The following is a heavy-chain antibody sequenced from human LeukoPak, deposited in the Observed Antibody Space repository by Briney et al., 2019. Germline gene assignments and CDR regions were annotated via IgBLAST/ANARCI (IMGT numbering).Heavy chain of an antibody. CDR3: ARDNPFSYYYDSTAFGGDAFDI. Sequence: PSQTLSLTCTVSGDSISSGDYYWSWIRQPAGKGLEWIGRISSSGSTNYNPSLKSRVTMSVDTSKNQFSLKLSSVTAADTAVYYCARDNPFSYYYDSTAFGGDAFDIWGQGTMVTVSS. CDR2: ISSSGST. J-gene: IGHJ3*02. D-gene: IGHD3-22*01. CDR1: GDSISSGDYY. V-gene: IGHV4-61*02.